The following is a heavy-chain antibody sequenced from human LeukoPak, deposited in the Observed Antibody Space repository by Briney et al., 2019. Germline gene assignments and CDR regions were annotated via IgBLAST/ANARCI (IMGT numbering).Heavy chain of an antibody. Sequence: SETLSLTCTVSGGSISSYYWSWIRQPVGKGLEWNGRIYTSGSTYYNPSLKSRVTMSVDTSKNQFSLKLSSVTAADTAVYYCAREADGYNDYWGQGTLVTVSS. V-gene: IGHV4-4*07. CDR2: IYTSGST. D-gene: IGHD5-24*01. CDR3: AREADGYNDY. J-gene: IGHJ4*02. CDR1: GGSISSYY.